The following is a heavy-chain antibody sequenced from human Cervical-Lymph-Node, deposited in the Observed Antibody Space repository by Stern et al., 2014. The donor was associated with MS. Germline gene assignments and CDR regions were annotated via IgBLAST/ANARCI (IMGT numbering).Heavy chain of an antibody. CDR1: GFTFRTYT. J-gene: IGHJ6*02. D-gene: IGHD6-19*01. CDR2: TSARSADI. V-gene: IGHV3-21*01. CDR3: ATVAVAGTGDQHYYYGLDV. Sequence: EVQLVESGGGLVKPGGSLRLSCAASGFTFRTYTMNWVRQAPGKGLEWISSTSARSADINYADSVKGRFTISRDNAKKSLFLQMNSLRVEDTAVYYCATVAVAGTGDQHYYYGLDVWGQGTTVTVSS.